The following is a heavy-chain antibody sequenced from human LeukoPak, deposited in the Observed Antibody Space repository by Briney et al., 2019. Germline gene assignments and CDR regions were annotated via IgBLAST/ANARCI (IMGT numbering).Heavy chain of an antibody. D-gene: IGHD3-22*01. CDR1: GFTFDDYA. J-gene: IGHJ4*02. V-gene: IGHV3-43*02. CDR2: ISGDGGST. Sequence: GGSRRLSCSASGFTFDDYAMHWVRQAPWKGLEWVSLISGDGGSTYYADSVKGRFTISRDNSKNSLYLQMNSLRTEDTALYYCAKGQQRYYYDSSGYTFDYWGQGTLVTVSS. CDR3: AKGQQRYYYDSSGYTFDY.